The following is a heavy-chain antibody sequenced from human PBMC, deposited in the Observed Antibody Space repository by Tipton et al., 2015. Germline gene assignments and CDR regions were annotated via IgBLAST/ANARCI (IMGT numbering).Heavy chain of an antibody. CDR1: GDSVSSSTSA. J-gene: IGHJ6*02. CDR2: TYYRSKWYY. Sequence: GLVKPSQTLSLTCDISGDSVSSSTSAWNWIRQSPSRGLEWLGSTYYRSKWYYEYSISVKSRVTVTPDTSKNQFSLHLNSVTPEDTAVYYCTRDPAYYYGMDVWGQGTTVTVSS. CDR3: TRDPAYYYGMDV. D-gene: IGHD6-25*01. V-gene: IGHV6-1*01.